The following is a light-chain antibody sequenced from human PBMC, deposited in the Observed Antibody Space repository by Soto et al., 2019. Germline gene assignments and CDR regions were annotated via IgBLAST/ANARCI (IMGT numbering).Light chain of an antibody. Sequence: IVLTQSPGTLSLSPWERATLSCRASQSVSNNYLAWYQQKPGQAPRLLIYGASNRATGIPDRFSGSGSGTDFTLTISRLEPEDFAVYYCQQYGSYSITFGQGTRLEIK. V-gene: IGKV3-20*01. CDR1: QSVSNNY. CDR3: QQYGSYSIT. J-gene: IGKJ5*01. CDR2: GAS.